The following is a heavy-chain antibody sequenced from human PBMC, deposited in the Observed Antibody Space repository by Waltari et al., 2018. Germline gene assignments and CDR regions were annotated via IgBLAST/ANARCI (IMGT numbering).Heavy chain of an antibody. J-gene: IGHJ3*02. CDR3: ARVFTIFGVVISPTGAFDI. CDR2: IKQDGSEK. D-gene: IGHD3-3*01. V-gene: IGHV3-7*01. Sequence: EVQLVESGGGLVQPGGSLRLSCAASGFTFSSHWMSWVRQAPGKGLEWVANIKQDGSEKYYVDSVKGRFTISRDNAKNSLYLQMNSLRAEDTAVYYCARVFTIFGVVISPTGAFDIWGQGTMVTVSS. CDR1: GFTFSSHW.